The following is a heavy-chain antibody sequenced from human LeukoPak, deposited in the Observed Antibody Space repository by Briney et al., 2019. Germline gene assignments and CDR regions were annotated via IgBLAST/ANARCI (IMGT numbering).Heavy chain of an antibody. CDR1: GFTFSGYA. CDR2: ITGSGGST. CDR3: AKAEARYYYGSGSYLAS. J-gene: IGHJ5*02. Sequence: GGSLRLSCAASGFTFSGYAMSWVRQAPGKGLEWVSAITGSGGSTYYADSVKGRFTISRDNSKSTLYLQMSSLRNDDTAIYYCAKAEARYYYGSGSYLASWGQGTRVTVSS. V-gene: IGHV3-23*01. D-gene: IGHD3-10*01.